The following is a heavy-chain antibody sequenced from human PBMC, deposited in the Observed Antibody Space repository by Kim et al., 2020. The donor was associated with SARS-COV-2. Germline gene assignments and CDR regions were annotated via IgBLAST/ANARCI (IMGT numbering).Heavy chain of an antibody. V-gene: IGHV4-34*01. J-gene: IGHJ4*02. CDR3: ARGGGTFGSGSYFNRNLDY. Sequence: SETLSLTCAVYGGSFSGYYWSWIRQPPGKGLEWIGEINHSGSTNYNPSLKSRVTISVDTSNNQFSLKLSSVTAADTAVYYCARGGGTFGSGSYFNRNLDYWGQGTPVTVFS. CDR1: GGSFSGYY. CDR2: INHSGST. D-gene: IGHD3-10*01.